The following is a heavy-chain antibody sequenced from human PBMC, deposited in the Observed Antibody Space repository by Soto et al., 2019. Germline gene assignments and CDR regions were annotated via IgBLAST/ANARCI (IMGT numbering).Heavy chain of an antibody. CDR1: GFSLRTSGMC. V-gene: IGHV2-70*11. CDR2: IDWDDDK. CDR3: ARMAPRNYYYMDV. J-gene: IGHJ6*03. Sequence: SGPTLVNPTQTLTLTCTFSGFSLRTSGMCVSWIRQPPGKALEWLARIDWDDDKCYSTSLKTRLTISKDTSKNQVVLIMTNMDPVDTATYYCARMAPRNYYYMDVWGKGTTVTVSS.